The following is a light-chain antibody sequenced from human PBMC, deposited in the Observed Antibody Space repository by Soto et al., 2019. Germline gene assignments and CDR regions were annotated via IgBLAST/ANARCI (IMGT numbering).Light chain of an antibody. CDR3: CSYVGSSILM. CDR1: SSDVGLYNL. J-gene: IGLJ3*02. V-gene: IGLV2-23*02. CDR2: EVN. Sequence: QSVLTQPASVSGSPGQSITISCTGTSSDVGLYNLVSWYQQLPGKAPKLIIYEVNERPSGISDRFSGSKSGNTASLTISGLQDEDEDDYYCCSYVGSSILMFGGGTKLTVL.